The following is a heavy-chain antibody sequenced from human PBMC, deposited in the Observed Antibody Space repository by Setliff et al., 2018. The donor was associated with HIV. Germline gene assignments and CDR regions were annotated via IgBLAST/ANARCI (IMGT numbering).Heavy chain of an antibody. CDR3: ARRGGGNYQTLYYFDY. V-gene: IGHV4-38-2*02. J-gene: IGHJ4*02. D-gene: IGHD3-10*01. Sequence: SETLSLTCTVSGYSIRGGFYWGWIRQPPGKGLEWIGSLSHYGSTYYNPPLKNRVLMSLETSKNQFSLRLSPVTASETAIYFCARRGGGNYQTLYYFDYWGQGRLVTVSS. CDR1: GYSIRGGFY. CDR2: LSHYGST.